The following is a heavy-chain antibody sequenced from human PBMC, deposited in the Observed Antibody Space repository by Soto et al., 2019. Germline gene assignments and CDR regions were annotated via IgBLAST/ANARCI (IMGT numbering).Heavy chain of an antibody. J-gene: IGHJ4*02. V-gene: IGHV3-23*01. CDR1: GFTFSNYA. CDR2: ISDNGANT. CDR3: ARAIGADFFDY. Sequence: GGSLRLSCIASGFTFSNYAMSWVRQAPGKGLECVSTISDNGANTFIGDSMKDHFDISRDNSKNTVFLHLSTARAEDTAIYYCARAIGADFFDYWGQGTPVTVSS. D-gene: IGHD6-25*01.